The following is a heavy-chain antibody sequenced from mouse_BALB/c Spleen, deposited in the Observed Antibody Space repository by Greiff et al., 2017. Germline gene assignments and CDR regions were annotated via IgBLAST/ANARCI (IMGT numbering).Heavy chain of an antibody. Sequence: EVQLVESGGGLVQPGGSLRLSCATSGFTFTDYYMSWVRQPPGKALEWLGFIRNKANGYTTEYSASVKGRFTISRDNSQSILYLQMNTLRAEDSATYYCARDSIRGMDYWGQGTSVTVSS. V-gene: IGHV7-3*02. CDR3: ARDSIRGMDY. J-gene: IGHJ4*01. CDR2: IRNKANGYTT. CDR1: GFTFTDYY.